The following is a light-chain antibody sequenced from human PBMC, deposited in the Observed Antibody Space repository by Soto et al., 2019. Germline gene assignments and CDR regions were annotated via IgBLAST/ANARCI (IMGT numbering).Light chain of an antibody. CDR3: QTWGTGIRM. J-gene: IGLJ3*02. V-gene: IGLV4-69*02. Sequence: QPVLTQSPSASASLGASVKLTCTLSNGHSSYAIAWHQQQPEKGPRYLMKLNSDGSHSKGDGIPDRFSGSSSGAERYLTISSLQSEDEGDYYCQTWGTGIRMFGGGTQLTVL. CDR2: LNSDGSH. CDR1: NGHSSYA.